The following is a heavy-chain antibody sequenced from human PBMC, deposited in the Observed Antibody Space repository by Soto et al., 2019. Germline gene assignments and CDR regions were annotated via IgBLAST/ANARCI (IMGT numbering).Heavy chain of an antibody. J-gene: IGHJ3*02. CDR3: AKDSTMVRGLTHWDAFDI. CDR2: ISWNSGSI. CDR1: GFTFDDYA. D-gene: IGHD3-10*01. Sequence: GGSLRLSCAASGFTFDDYAMHWVRQAPGKGLEWVSGISWNSGSIGYADSVKGRFTISRDNAKNSLYLQMNSLRAEDTALYYCAKDSTMVRGLTHWDAFDIWGQGTMVTVSS. V-gene: IGHV3-9*01.